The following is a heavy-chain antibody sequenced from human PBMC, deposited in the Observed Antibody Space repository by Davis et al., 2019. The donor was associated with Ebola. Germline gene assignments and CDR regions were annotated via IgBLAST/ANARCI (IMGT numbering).Heavy chain of an antibody. D-gene: IGHD6-19*01. CDR1: GFTVSSNY. CDR2: IYSGGST. V-gene: IGHV3-66*01. Sequence: PGGSLRLSCAASGFTVSSNYMSWVRQAPGKGLEWVSVIYSGGSTYYADSVKGRFTISRDNAKNSLYLQMNSLRAEDTAVYYCASLLGSGYYYYYGMDVWGQGTTVTVSS. J-gene: IGHJ6*02. CDR3: ASLLGSGYYYYYGMDV.